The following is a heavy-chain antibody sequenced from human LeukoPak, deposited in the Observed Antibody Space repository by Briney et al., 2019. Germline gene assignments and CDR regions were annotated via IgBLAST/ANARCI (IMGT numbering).Heavy chain of an antibody. V-gene: IGHV3-7*03. CDR3: TRDGEGASHY. Sequence: PGGSLRLSCAASGFTFSSSAMSWVRQAPGKGLEWVANTKPDEREKYYVDSVKGRFTISRDNAKNSLYLQMNSLRVDDTAVYYCTRDGEGASHYWGQGTLVTASS. D-gene: IGHD3-10*01. J-gene: IGHJ4*02. CDR1: GFTFSSSA. CDR2: TKPDEREK.